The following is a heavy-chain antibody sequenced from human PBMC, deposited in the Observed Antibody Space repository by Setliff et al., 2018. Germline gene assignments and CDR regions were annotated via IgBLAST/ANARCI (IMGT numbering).Heavy chain of an antibody. CDR2: INAGNGNT. V-gene: IGHV1-3*03. CDR1: GYTFTSYA. J-gene: IGHJ3*02. Sequence: ASVKVSCKASGYTFTSYAMHWVRQAPGQRLEWMGWINAGNGNTKYSQEFQGRVTITRDTSASTAYMELSSRRSEDMAVYYCARDPDYYDSSGGAFDIWGQGTMVTV. CDR3: ARDPDYYDSSGGAFDI. D-gene: IGHD3-22*01.